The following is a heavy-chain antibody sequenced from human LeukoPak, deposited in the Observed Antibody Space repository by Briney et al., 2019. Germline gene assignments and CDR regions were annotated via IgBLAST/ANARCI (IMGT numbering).Heavy chain of an antibody. CDR1: GFTFSSYW. J-gene: IGHJ3*02. CDR2: INSDGSST. V-gene: IGHV3-74*01. CDR3: ASPQEWLSTTEAFDI. Sequence: PGGPLRLSCAASGFTFSSYWMHWVRQAPGKGLVWVSRINSDGSSTSYADSVKGRFTISRDNAKNTLYLQMNSLRAEDTAVYYCASPQEWLSTTEAFDIWGQGTMVTVSS. D-gene: IGHD3-3*01.